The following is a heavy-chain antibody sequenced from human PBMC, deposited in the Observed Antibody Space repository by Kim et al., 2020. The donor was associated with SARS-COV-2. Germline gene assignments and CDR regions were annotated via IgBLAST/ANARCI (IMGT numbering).Heavy chain of an antibody. V-gene: IGHV1-46*03. CDR2: GST. J-gene: IGHJ4*02. Sequence: GSTSYAQKFRGRVTMTRDTSTSTVYMELSSLRSEDTAVYYCARDSTGFDYWGQGTLVTVSS. CDR3: ARDSTGFDY. D-gene: IGHD2-2*01.